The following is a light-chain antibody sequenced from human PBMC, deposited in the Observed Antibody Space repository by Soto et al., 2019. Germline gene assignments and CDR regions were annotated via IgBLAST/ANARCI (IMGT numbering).Light chain of an antibody. CDR1: QSVSSSY. V-gene: IGKV3-20*01. CDR3: QQYGNSPLT. J-gene: IGKJ1*01. CDR2: GAS. Sequence: EIVLTQSPGTLSLSPGERATLSCRASQSVSSSYLAWYQQKPGQAPRLLIYGASSSATGIPDRFRGSGSGTAFTLTISRLEPEDFAVYYCQQYGNSPLTFGQGTKVEIK.